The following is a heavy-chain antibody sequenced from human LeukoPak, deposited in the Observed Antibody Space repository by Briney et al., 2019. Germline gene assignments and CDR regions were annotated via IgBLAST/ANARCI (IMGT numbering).Heavy chain of an antibody. V-gene: IGHV3-9*01. J-gene: IGHJ2*01. CDR1: GFTFDDYA. D-gene: IGHD6-19*01. CDR3: AKDFIAVPHYWYFDL. CDR2: ISWNSGSI. Sequence: GGSLRLSCAASGFTFDDYAMHWVRQAPGKGLEWVSGISWNSGSIGYADSVKGRFTISRDNAKNSLYLQMNSLRAEDTALYYCAKDFIAVPHYWYFDLWGRGTQVTVSS.